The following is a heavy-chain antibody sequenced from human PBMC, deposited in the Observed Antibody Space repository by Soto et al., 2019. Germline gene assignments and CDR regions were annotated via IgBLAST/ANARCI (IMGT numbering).Heavy chain of an antibody. V-gene: IGHV3-15*01. CDR1: GFTFSNAW. Sequence: EVQLVESGGGLVKPGGSLRLSCAASGFTFSNAWMSWVRQAPGKGLEWVGRIKSETGGGTADYAAPVKGRFTISRDDSENTLYLQMNSLKTEDTAVYFCARPPLGYCSSATCFDYFDYWGQGALVTVSS. CDR3: ARPPLGYCSSATCFDYFDY. J-gene: IGHJ4*02. CDR2: IKSETGGGTA. D-gene: IGHD2-2*01.